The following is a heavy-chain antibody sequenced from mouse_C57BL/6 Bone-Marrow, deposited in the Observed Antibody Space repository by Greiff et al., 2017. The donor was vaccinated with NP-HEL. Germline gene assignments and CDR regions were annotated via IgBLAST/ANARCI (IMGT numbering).Heavy chain of an antibody. CDR1: GFNIKDDY. D-gene: IGHD3-3*01. CDR2: IDPENGDT. V-gene: IGHV14-4*01. Sequence: VQLQQSGAELVRPGASVKLSCTASGFNIKDDYMPWVKQRPEQGLEWIGWIDPENGDTEYASKFQGKVTISADTSSNTAYLQLSSLTSEDTAVYYCTTGLWFAYWGQGTLVTVSA. CDR3: TTGLWFAY. J-gene: IGHJ3*01.